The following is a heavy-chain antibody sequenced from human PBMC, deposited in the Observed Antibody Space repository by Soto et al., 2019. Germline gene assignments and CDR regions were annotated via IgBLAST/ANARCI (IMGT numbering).Heavy chain of an antibody. J-gene: IGHJ6*02. V-gene: IGHV1-69*13. Sequence: GASVKGSCKASGGSFSSYAISWVRQAPGQGLEWMGGIIPIFGTANYAQKFQGRVTITADESTSTAYMELSSLRSEDTAVYYCARSVAGHDAYYYYGMDVWGQGTTVTVSS. CDR2: IIPIFGTA. CDR1: GGSFSSYA. D-gene: IGHD6-19*01. CDR3: ARSVAGHDAYYYYGMDV.